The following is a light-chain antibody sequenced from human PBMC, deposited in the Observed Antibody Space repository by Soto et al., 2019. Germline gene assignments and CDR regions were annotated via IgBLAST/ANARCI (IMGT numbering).Light chain of an antibody. Sequence: EIVLTQSPCTLSLSPGERATLSCRASQSVSSSYLAWYQQKPGQAPRLLIYGASSRATGIPDRFSVSGSGTDFTLTISRLEPEDFAVYYCQQYGSSPPFTFGPGTKVDIK. CDR2: GAS. V-gene: IGKV3-20*01. J-gene: IGKJ3*01. CDR3: QQYGSSPPFT. CDR1: QSVSSSY.